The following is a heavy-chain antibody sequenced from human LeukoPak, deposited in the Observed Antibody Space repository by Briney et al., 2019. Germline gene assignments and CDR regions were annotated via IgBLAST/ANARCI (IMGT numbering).Heavy chain of an antibody. CDR1: GFTFDDYG. D-gene: IGHD3-10*01. Sequence: GSLRLSCAASGFTFDDYGMSWIRQPPGKGLEWIGYIYYSGSTNYNPSLKSRVTISVDTSKNQFSLKLSSVTAADTAVYYCARVLYYYGSGSYSAFDIWGQGTMVTVSS. V-gene: IGHV4-59*01. CDR3: ARVLYYYGSGSYSAFDI. J-gene: IGHJ3*02. CDR2: IYYSGST.